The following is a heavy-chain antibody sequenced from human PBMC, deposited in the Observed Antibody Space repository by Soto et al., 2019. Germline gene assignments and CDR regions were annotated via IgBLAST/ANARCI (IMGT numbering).Heavy chain of an antibody. J-gene: IGHJ4*02. V-gene: IGHV4-38-2*01. Sequence: SETLSLTCAVSDYSISSGSYWDWIRQPPGQGLEWIGSIYHSGTTYYNPSLKSRVTISVDTSKNHFSLKLSSVTAADTAVYYRARAPQTLGKFDYWGQGTQVT. CDR3: ARAPQTLGKFDY. CDR2: IYHSGTT. CDR1: DYSISSGSY.